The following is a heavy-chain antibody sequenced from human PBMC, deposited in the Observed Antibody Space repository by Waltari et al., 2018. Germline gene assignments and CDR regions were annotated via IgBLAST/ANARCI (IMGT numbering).Heavy chain of an antibody. V-gene: IGHV3-74*01. CDR1: GFTFSNSW. J-gene: IGHJ4*02. CDR3: ARAGYYRFDY. CDR2: INSDGSTT. Sequence: EVQLVESGGGLVQPGGSLRLSCEGSGFTFSNSWVHWVRQAPGKGLEWLSRINSDGSTTNYADFVKGRFTISRDNAKNTLYLEMNSLRAEDTAVYYCARAGYYRFDYWGQGTLVTVSS. D-gene: IGHD3-22*01.